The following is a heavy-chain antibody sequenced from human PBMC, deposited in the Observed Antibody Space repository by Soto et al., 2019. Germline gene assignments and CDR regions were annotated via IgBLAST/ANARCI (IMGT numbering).Heavy chain of an antibody. CDR1: GFTFSSHS. CDR3: ARVREWWGAFDI. Sequence: SGGSLRLSCAASGFTFSSHSMNWVRQAPGKGLEWVSYISPSSSTIYYADSVKGRFTISRDNAKNSLYLQMNSLRAEDTAVYYCARVREWWGAFDIWGQGTMVTVSS. CDR2: ISPSSSTI. J-gene: IGHJ3*02. D-gene: IGHD2-15*01. V-gene: IGHV3-48*01.